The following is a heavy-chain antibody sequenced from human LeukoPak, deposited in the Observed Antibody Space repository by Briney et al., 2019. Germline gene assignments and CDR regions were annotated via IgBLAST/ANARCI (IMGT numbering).Heavy chain of an antibody. D-gene: IGHD3-22*01. J-gene: IGHJ3*02. V-gene: IGHV3-23*01. Sequence: TGASLRLSCAASGFTFSSYAMSWVRQAPGKGLEWVSAISGSGGSTYYADSVKGRFTISRDNSKNTLYLQMNSLRAEDTAVYYCANDHVNTMIVAHAFDIWGQGTMVTVSS. CDR3: ANDHVNTMIVAHAFDI. CDR1: GFTFSSYA. CDR2: ISGSGGST.